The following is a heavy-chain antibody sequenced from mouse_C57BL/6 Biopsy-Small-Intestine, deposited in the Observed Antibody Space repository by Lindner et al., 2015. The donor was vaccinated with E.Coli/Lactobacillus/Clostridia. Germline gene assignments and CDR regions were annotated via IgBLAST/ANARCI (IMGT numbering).Heavy chain of an antibody. CDR1: GYTFTSYG. J-gene: IGHJ2*01. D-gene: IGHD1-1*01. CDR2: IYPRSGNT. V-gene: IGHV1-81*01. Sequence: MQLQESGAELARPGASVKLSCKASGYTFTSYGISWVKQRTGQGLEWIGEIYPRSGNTYYNEKFKGKATLTADKSSSTAYMELRSLTSEDSAVYFCARSRGSSYFDYWGQGTTLTVSS. CDR3: ARSRGSSYFDY.